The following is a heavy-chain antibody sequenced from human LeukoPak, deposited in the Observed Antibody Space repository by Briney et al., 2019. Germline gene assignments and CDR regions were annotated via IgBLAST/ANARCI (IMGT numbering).Heavy chain of an antibody. Sequence: GGSLRLSCAASGFTFSSYSMNWVRQAPGKGLEWVSVIYSGGSTYYADSVKGRFTISRDNSKNTLYLQMNSLRAEDTAVYYCARTPYSNYAPYYYYGMDVWGQETTVTVSS. CDR1: GFTFSSYS. CDR3: ARTPYSNYAPYYYYGMDV. CDR2: IYSGGST. D-gene: IGHD4-11*01. V-gene: IGHV3-53*01. J-gene: IGHJ6*02.